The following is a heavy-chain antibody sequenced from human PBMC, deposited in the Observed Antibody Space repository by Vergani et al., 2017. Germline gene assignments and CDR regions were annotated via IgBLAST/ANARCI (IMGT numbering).Heavy chain of an antibody. CDR1: GYTFTDYF. D-gene: IGHD2-2*01. V-gene: IGHV1-2*02. CDR3: ARVGTSSNRDYFDY. CDR2: INPNSGGP. Sequence: QVQLVQSGAEVKKPGASVKVSCKASGYTFTDYFMHWVRQAPGQGLEWMGWINPNSGGPNYAQKFQGRVTMTRDTSISTAYMERSNMRSDDTAVYYCARVGTSSNRDYFDYWGQGTLVTVSS. J-gene: IGHJ4*02.